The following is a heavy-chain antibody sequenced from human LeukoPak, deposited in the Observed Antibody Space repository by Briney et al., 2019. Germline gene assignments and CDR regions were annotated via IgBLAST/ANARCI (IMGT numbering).Heavy chain of an antibody. D-gene: IGHD3-3*01. CDR3: ARSHYYDFWSGLEGMDAFDI. V-gene: IGHV4-4*07. CDR1: GGSISNYY. Sequence: SETLSLTCTVSGGSISNYYWSWIRQPAGKGLEWIGRIYTSGSTNYNPSLKSRVTMSVDTSKNQFSLKLSSVTAADTAVYYCARSHYYDFWSGLEGMDAFDIWGQGTMVTVSS. CDR2: IYTSGST. J-gene: IGHJ3*02.